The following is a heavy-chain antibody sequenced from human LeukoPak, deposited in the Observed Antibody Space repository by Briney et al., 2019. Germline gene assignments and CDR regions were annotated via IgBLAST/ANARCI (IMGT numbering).Heavy chain of an antibody. Sequence: SETLSLTCAVYGGSFSGYYWSWIRQPPGKGLEWIGEINHSGSTNYNPSLKSRVTISVDTSKNQFSLKLSSVTAADAAVYYCASPNSSSYAFDIWGQGTMVTVSS. CDR1: GGSFSGYY. V-gene: IGHV4-34*01. D-gene: IGHD6-13*01. J-gene: IGHJ3*02. CDR2: INHSGST. CDR3: ASPNSSSYAFDI.